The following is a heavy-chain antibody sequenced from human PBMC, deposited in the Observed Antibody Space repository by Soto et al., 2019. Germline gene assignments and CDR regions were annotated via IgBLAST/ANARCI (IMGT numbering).Heavy chain of an antibody. Sequence: QVQLQQWGAGLLKPSETLSLTCAVYGGFVSSGSYYWSWIRQPPGKGLEWIGEMSYSGGTHFNPALKSRVTIWLDTSKNQFSLKSSSVTAADTALFYCARVERGTATTVVDAFNIWGPGTMVTVSS. CDR3: ARVERGTATTVVDAFNI. CDR1: GGFVSSGSYY. D-gene: IGHD1-1*01. CDR2: MSYSGGT. V-gene: IGHV4-34*01. J-gene: IGHJ3*02.